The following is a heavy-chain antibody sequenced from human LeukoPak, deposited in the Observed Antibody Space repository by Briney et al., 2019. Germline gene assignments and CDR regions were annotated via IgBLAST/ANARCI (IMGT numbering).Heavy chain of an antibody. Sequence: SSVKVSCKVSGYTLTELSTHWVRQAPGKGLEWMGGFDPEDGETIYAQKFQGRVTMTEDTSTDTAYMELSSLRSEDTAVYYCATTFPGIAKYYFDYWGQGTLVTVSS. J-gene: IGHJ4*02. CDR2: FDPEDGET. D-gene: IGHD6-13*01. CDR3: ATTFPGIAKYYFDY. V-gene: IGHV1-24*01. CDR1: GYTLTELS.